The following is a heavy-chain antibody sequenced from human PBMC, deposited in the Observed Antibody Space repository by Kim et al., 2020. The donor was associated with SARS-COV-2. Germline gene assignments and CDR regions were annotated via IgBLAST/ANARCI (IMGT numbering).Heavy chain of an antibody. J-gene: IGHJ4*02. V-gene: IGHV3-23*01. D-gene: IGHD7-27*01. CDR3: AKFVAPWGY. Sequence: GTTCTPGPVKGRFPITRDNSKNTLDLQMNSLRAEDTAVYYCAKFVAPWGYWGQGTLVTVSS. CDR2: GTT.